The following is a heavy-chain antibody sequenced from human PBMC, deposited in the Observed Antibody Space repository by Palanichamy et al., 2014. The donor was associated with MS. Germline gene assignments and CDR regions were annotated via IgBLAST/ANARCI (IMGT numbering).Heavy chain of an antibody. CDR2: ISGSGGST. D-gene: IGHD3-16*01. CDR1: GFTFSSYA. CDR3: AKTGIMITFGGVDY. J-gene: IGHJ4*02. Sequence: EVQLLESGEAWYSLGGPVRLSCAASGFTFSSYAMSWVRQAPGKGLEWVSAISGSGGSTYYADSVKGRFTISRDNSKNTLYLQMNSLRAEDTAVYYCAKTGIMITFGGVDYWGQGTLVTVSS. V-gene: IGHV3-23*01.